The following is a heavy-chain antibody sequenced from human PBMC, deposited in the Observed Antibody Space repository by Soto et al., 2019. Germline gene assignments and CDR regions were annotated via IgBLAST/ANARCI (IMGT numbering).Heavy chain of an antibody. V-gene: IGHV3-21*01. Sequence: PGGSLRLSCAASGFTFSSYSMNWVRQAPGKGLEWVSSISSSCSYIYYADSVKGRFTISRDNAKNSLYLQMNSLRAEDTAVYYCARDSLRRTYYYGSGSSGRIGYYYYMDVWGKGTTVTVSS. J-gene: IGHJ6*03. CDR2: ISSSCSYI. D-gene: IGHD3-10*01. CDR1: GFTFSSYS. CDR3: ARDSLRRTYYYGSGSSGRIGYYYYMDV.